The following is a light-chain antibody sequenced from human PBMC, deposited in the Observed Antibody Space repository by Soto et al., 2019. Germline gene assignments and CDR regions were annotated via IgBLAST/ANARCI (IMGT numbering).Light chain of an antibody. CDR3: QHYGGMWT. Sequence: DLQITPSPSTPSGSVGDRVTITCRASQTISSWLAWYQQKPGKAPKLLIYKASTLKSGVPSRFSGSGSGTEFTLTISSLQPDDFASYCCQHYGGMWTFGQGTKVDIK. V-gene: IGKV1-5*03. CDR1: QTISSW. CDR2: KAS. J-gene: IGKJ1*01.